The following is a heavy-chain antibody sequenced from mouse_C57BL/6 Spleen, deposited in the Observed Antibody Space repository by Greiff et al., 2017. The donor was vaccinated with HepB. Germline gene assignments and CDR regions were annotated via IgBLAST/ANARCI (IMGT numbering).Heavy chain of an antibody. D-gene: IGHD1-1*01. V-gene: IGHV5-16*01. CDR3: ARVYYGISYGDYYAMDY. CDR1: GFTFSDYY. CDR2: INYDGSST. Sequence: EVMLVESEGGLVQPGSSMKLSCTASGFTFSDYYMAWVRQVPEKGLEWVANINYDGSSTYYLDSLKSRFIISRDNAKNILYLQMSSLKSEDTATYYCARVYYGISYGDYYAMDYWGQGTSVTVSS. J-gene: IGHJ4*01.